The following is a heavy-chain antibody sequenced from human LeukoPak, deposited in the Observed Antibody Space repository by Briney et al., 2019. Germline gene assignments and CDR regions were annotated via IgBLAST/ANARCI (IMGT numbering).Heavy chain of an antibody. CDR1: GFTFSSYD. V-gene: IGHV3-13*01. J-gene: IGHJ6*02. D-gene: IGHD6-13*01. Sequence: GGSLRLSCAASGFTFSSYDMHWVRQATGKGLEWVSAIGTAGDTYYPGSVKGRFTISRENAKNSLYLQMNSLRAGDTAVYYCARAGSSWYCGANGMDVWGQGTTVTVSS. CDR2: IGTAGDT. CDR3: ARAGSSWYCGANGMDV.